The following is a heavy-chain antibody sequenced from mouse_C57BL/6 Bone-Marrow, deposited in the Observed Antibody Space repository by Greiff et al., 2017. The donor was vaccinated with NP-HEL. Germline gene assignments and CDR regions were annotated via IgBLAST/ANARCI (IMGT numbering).Heavy chain of an antibody. J-gene: IGHJ4*01. Sequence: QVQLQQPGAELVMPGASVKVSCKASGYTFTSSWMHWVKQRPGQGLEWIGEIDPSDSYTNYNQKFKGKSTLTVDKSSSTAYMQLSSLTSEDSAVYYCARAYYSPHYYAMDYWGQGTSVTVSS. CDR2: IDPSDSYT. CDR1: GYTFTSSW. D-gene: IGHD2-12*01. CDR3: ARAYYSPHYYAMDY. V-gene: IGHV1-69*01.